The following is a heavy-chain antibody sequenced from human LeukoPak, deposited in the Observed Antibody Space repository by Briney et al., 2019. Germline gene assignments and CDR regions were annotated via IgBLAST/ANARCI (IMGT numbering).Heavy chain of an antibody. CDR2: IYSGGST. CDR1: GFTASSNY. Sequence: PGGSLRLSCAASGFTASSNYMSWVRQAPGKGLEWVSVIYSGGSTYYADSVKGRFTISRDNSKNTLYLQMNSLRAEDTAVYYCARWGYSYGYGFDYWGQGTLVTVSS. J-gene: IGHJ4*02. V-gene: IGHV3-53*01. CDR3: ARWGYSYGYGFDY. D-gene: IGHD5-18*01.